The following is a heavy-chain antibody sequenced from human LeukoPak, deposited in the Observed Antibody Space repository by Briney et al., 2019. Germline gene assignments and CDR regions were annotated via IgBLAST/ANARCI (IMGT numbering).Heavy chain of an antibody. CDR2: ISYDGSNK. J-gene: IGHJ4*02. CDR1: GFTFSSYA. D-gene: IGHD3-22*01. Sequence: GGSLRLSCAASGFTFSSYAMHWVRQAPGKGLEWVAVISYDGSNKYYADSVKGRFTISRDNSKNTLYLQMNSLRAEDTAVYYCASPDDSSGYYPFGYWGQGTLVTVSS. CDR3: ASPDDSSGYYPFGY. V-gene: IGHV3-30-3*01.